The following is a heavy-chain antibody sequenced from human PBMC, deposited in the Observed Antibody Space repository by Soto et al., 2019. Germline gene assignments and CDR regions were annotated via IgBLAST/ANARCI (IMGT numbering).Heavy chain of an antibody. D-gene: IGHD3-3*01. Sequence: HPGGSLRLSCAASGFTFSSYGMHWVRQAPGKGLEWVAVISYDGSNKYYADSVKGRFTISRDNSKNTLYLQMNSLRAEDTAVYYCAKDFKYYDFWSGYLPDYYYGMDVWGQGTTVTVSS. CDR2: ISYDGSNK. V-gene: IGHV3-30*18. CDR1: GFTFSSYG. CDR3: AKDFKYYDFWSGYLPDYYYGMDV. J-gene: IGHJ6*02.